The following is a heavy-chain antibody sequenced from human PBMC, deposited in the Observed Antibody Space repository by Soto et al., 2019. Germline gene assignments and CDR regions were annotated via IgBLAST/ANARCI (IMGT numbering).Heavy chain of an antibody. CDR2: FDPEDGET. V-gene: IGHV1-24*01. CDR3: ATDLRALRGLAFDI. D-gene: IGHD4-17*01. CDR1: GYTLTELS. Sequence: ASVKVSCKVPGYTLTELSMHWVRQAPGKGLEWMGGFDPEDGETIYAQKFQGRVTMTEDTSADTAYMELSSLRSEDTAVYYCATDLRALRGLAFDIWGQGTMVTVSS. J-gene: IGHJ3*02.